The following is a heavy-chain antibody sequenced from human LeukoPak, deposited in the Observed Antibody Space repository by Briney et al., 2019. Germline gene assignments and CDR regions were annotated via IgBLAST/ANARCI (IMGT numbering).Heavy chain of an antibody. J-gene: IGHJ4*02. Sequence: GGSLRLSCAASGFTFSSYGMHWVRQAPGKGLEWVAVISYDGSNKYYADSVKGRFTISRDNSKNTLYLQMNGLRAEDTAVYYCAKDRTFYGDSNFDYWGQGTLVTVSS. V-gene: IGHV3-30*18. CDR1: GFTFSSYG. CDR2: ISYDGSNK. D-gene: IGHD4-17*01. CDR3: AKDRTFYGDSNFDY.